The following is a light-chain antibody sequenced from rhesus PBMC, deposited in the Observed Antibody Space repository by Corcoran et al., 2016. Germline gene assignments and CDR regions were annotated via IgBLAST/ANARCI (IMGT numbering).Light chain of an antibody. V-gene: IGKV1-25*01. CDR2: AAS. CDR1: QGISSY. CDR3: QQHNSYPWT. Sequence: DIQMTQSPSSLSASVGDRVTITCRASQGISSYLAWYQQKPGKASTLLLYAASPLQSGVPSRFIGSGSGTDFTLTISSLQPEDFATYYCQQHNSYPWTFGQGTKVEIK. J-gene: IGKJ1*01.